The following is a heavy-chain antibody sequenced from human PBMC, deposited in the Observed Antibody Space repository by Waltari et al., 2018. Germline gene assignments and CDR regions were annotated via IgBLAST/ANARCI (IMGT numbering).Heavy chain of an antibody. J-gene: IGHJ4*02. CDR1: GGSFSGYY. D-gene: IGHD6-6*01. CDR3: ARMPSIAARLGDY. V-gene: IGHV4-34*01. Sequence: QVQLQQWGAGLLKPSETLSLTCAVYGGSFSGYYWSWIRQPPGKGLEWIGEINHSGSTSYNPSLKSRVTISVDTSKNQFSLKLSSVTAADMAVYYCARMPSIAARLGDYWGQGTLVTVSS. CDR2: INHSGST.